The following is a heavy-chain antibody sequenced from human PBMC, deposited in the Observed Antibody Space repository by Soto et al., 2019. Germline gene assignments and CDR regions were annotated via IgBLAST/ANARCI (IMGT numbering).Heavy chain of an antibody. D-gene: IGHD6-13*01. CDR1: GGSISSSSYY. CDR3: FEQQLVRGVVYGMDV. Sequence: SETLSLTCTVSGGSISSSSYYGGWIRQPPGKGLEWIGSIYYSGSTYYNPSLKSRVTISVDTSKNQFSLKLSSVTAADTAVYYCFEQQLVRGVVYGMDVWGQGTTVT. J-gene: IGHJ6*02. V-gene: IGHV4-39*01. CDR2: IYYSGST.